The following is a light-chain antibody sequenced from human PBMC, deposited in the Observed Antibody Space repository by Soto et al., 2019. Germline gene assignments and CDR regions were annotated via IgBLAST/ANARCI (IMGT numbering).Light chain of an antibody. Sequence: DIVLTQSPGTLSLSPGERATLSCRASQSVSSSYLAWYQQNPGQAPRLLIYGASSRATGIPDRFSGSGSGTDFTLTVSRLEPVDFAVYYCQQYDSSPLTFGGGTNVEIK. CDR1: QSVSSSY. V-gene: IGKV3-20*01. CDR2: GAS. J-gene: IGKJ4*01. CDR3: QQYDSSPLT.